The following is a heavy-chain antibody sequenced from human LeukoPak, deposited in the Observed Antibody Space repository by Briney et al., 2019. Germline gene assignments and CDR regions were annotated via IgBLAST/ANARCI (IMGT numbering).Heavy chain of an antibody. CDR2: IYPGESDT. J-gene: IGHJ3*02. V-gene: IGHV5-51*01. D-gene: IGHD2-15*01. Sequence: GESLKISCKGSGSSFTSYWVAWVRQMPGKGLEWMGIIYPGESDTRYSQSFQGQVTVSADKSISTAYLQWSSLKASDTAMYYCARKSGRAFDIWGQGTMVTVSS. CDR3: ARKSGRAFDI. CDR1: GSSFTSYW.